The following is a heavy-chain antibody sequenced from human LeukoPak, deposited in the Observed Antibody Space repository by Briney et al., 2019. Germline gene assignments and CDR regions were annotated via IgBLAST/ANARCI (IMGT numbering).Heavy chain of an antibody. CDR1: GFTFSSCE. V-gene: IGHV3-48*03. Sequence: GGSLRLSCAASGFTFSSCEMNWVRQAPGKGLEWVSYISSSGSTIYYADSVKGRFTISRDYAKNSLYLQMNSLRAEDTAVYYCARGGGYSYGYVWWFDPWGQGTLVTVSS. J-gene: IGHJ5*02. D-gene: IGHD5-18*01. CDR3: ARGGGYSYGYVWWFDP. CDR2: ISSSGSTI.